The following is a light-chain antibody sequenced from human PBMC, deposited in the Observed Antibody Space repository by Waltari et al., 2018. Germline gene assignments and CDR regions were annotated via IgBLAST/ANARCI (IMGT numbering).Light chain of an antibody. CDR2: DAS. J-gene: IGKJ1*01. V-gene: IGKV3-20*01. CDR3: QKYVSLPAT. Sequence: EIVLTQSPGPLSLSPGERATLSCRASQSVGRSLAWYQQKPGQAPRLVIYDASSRATGIPDRFSGSGSGTDFSLTIRRLEPEDFAVYYCQKYVSLPATFGQGTKVEIK. CDR1: QSVGRS.